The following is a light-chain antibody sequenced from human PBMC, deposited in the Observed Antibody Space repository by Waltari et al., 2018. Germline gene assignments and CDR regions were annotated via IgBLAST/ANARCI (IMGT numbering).Light chain of an antibody. CDR2: EVS. J-gene: IGLJ1*01. CDR1: SSVVGDSNY. V-gene: IGLV2-14*01. Sequence: QSALTQPASVPGAPGQSITISCTGPSSVVGDSNYVPWYQQHPGKAPKLMIYEVSNRPSGVSNRFSGSKSGNTASLTISGLQAEDEADYYCSSYTSSSTLYVFGTGTKVTVL. CDR3: SSYTSSSTLYV.